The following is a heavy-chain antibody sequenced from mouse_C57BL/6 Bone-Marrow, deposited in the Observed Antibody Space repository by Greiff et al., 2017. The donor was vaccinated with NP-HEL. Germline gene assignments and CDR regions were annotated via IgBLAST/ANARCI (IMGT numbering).Heavy chain of an antibody. CDR2: IYPGNSDT. Sequence: EVQLQQSGTVLARPGASVKMSCKTSGYTFTSYWMHWVKQRPGQGLEWIGAIYPGNSDTSYNQKFKGKAKLTAVTSASTAYMELSSLTNEDSAVYYCTGPHDYGSRSYWYFDVWGTGTTVTVSS. CDR3: TGPHDYGSRSYWYFDV. J-gene: IGHJ1*03. V-gene: IGHV1-5*01. D-gene: IGHD1-1*01. CDR1: GYTFTSYW.